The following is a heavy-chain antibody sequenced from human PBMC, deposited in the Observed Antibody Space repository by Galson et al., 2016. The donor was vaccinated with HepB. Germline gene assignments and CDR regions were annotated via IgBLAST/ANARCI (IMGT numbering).Heavy chain of an antibody. Sequence: SETLSLTCTVSGGSISSRSYYWGWIRQPPGRGLEWIATVFYSASPYYSPSLKSRITISVDTSKNQFSLKLSSVTAADTAVYYCAVVPANMNGHWGQGTLVTVSS. CDR3: AVVPANMNGH. CDR2: VFYSASP. CDR1: GGSISSRSYY. V-gene: IGHV4-39*01. J-gene: IGHJ4*02. D-gene: IGHD2-2*01.